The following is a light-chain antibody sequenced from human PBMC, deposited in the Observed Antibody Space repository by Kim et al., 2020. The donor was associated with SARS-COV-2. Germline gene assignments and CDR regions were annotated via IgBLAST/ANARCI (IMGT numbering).Light chain of an antibody. J-gene: IGKJ5*01. CDR3: QQYDPPPFP. V-gene: IGKV1-33*01. CDR2: DAA. Sequence: GDRVTITCQASEDVSDYFNWYHQQPGEAPKVLIRDAANLESGVPSRFSRGGYGSEFSLTISSVQPEDMGTYYCQQYDPPPFPFGPGTRL. CDR1: EDVSDY.